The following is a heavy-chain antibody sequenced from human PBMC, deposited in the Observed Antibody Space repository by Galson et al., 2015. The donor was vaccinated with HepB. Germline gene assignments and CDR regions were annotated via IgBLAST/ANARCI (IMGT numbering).Heavy chain of an antibody. V-gene: IGHV3-23*01. D-gene: IGHD5-18*01. CDR1: GFTFMNYA. Sequence: SLRLSCAASGFTFMNYAMSWVRQAPGKGLEWVSGISGSGILTYYADSVKGRFTVSRDNSKNTLYLQMDSLRADDTAVYYCAEDQAMEVWGQGTMVTVSS. CDR3: AEDQAMEV. J-gene: IGHJ3*01. CDR2: ISGSGILT.